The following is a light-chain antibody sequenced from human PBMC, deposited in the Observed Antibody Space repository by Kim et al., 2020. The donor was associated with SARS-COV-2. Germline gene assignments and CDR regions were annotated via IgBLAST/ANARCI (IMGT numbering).Light chain of an antibody. J-gene: IGKJ2*03. V-gene: IGKV1-5*01. Sequence: DIQMTQSHSTLSASVGDRVTITCRASQSISSWLAWYQQKPGKAPKLLIYDASSLESGVPSRFSGSGSGTEFTLTISSLQPDDFATYYCQQYNSYSPGFGQGTKLEI. CDR2: DAS. CDR1: QSISSW. CDR3: QQYNSYSPG.